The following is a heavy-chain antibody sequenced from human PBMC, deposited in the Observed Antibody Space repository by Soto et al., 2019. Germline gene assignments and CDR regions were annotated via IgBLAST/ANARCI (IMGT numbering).Heavy chain of an antibody. CDR2: ISYDGSNK. J-gene: IGHJ4*02. V-gene: IGHV3-30-3*01. D-gene: IGHD2-21*02. CDR3: ASLGCGGDCYSADFDY. Sequence: QVQLVESGGGVVQPGRSLRLSCAASGFTFSSYAMHWVRQAPGKGLEWVAVISYDGSNKYYADSVKGRFTISRDNSKNTLYLQMNSLRAEDTAVYYCASLGCGGDCYSADFDYWGQGTLVTVSS. CDR1: GFTFSSYA.